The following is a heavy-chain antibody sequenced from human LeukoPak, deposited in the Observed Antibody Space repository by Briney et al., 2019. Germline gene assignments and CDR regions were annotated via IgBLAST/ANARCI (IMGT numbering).Heavy chain of an antibody. D-gene: IGHD6-13*01. CDR3: AKEEAADGDAFDI. Sequence: GGSLRLSCAASGFSFSSYGMHWVRQAPGRGLEWVAVLSYDGSEKYYADSVKGRFTISRDNSENTLYLQMSSLRAEDTAVYYCAKEEAADGDAFDIWGQGTMVTVSS. V-gene: IGHV3-30*18. CDR1: GFSFSSYG. CDR2: LSYDGSEK. J-gene: IGHJ3*02.